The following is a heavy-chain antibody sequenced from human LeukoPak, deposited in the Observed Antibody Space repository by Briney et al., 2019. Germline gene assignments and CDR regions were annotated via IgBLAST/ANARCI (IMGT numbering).Heavy chain of an antibody. CDR1: GYIFTGYY. CDR2: INPNTGGT. D-gene: IGHD3-10*01. J-gene: IGHJ3*01. Sequence: ASVKVSCKTSGYIFTGYYIHWVRQAPGQGLEWMGWINPNTGGTNYAQDFQGRVTMTRDTYVTTAYMELRSLRSDGTAVYFCARERESGRSDAFDLWGQGTMVTVSS. V-gene: IGHV1-2*02. CDR3: ARERESGRSDAFDL.